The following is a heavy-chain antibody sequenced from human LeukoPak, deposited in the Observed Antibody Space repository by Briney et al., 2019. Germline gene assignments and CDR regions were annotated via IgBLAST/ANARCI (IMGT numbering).Heavy chain of an antibody. CDR3: ARSGGSGTYYDGSFDY. CDR2: IYTSGST. Sequence: PSETLSLTCSVSGGSITSYYWSWIRQAAGKGLEWIGRIYTSGSTAYNPSLKSRVTMSVDTSKNKFSLKLYSVTAADTAVYYCARSGGSGTYYDGSFDYWGQGTLVTVSS. CDR1: GGSITSYY. V-gene: IGHV4-4*07. J-gene: IGHJ4*02. D-gene: IGHD1-26*01.